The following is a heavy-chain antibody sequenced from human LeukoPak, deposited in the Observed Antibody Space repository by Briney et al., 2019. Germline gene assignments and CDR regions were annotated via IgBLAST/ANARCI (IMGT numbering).Heavy chain of an antibody. J-gene: IGHJ6*02. V-gene: IGHV3-11*01. CDR2: ISSSGSTI. D-gene: IGHD3-10*01. Sequence: GGSLRLSCAASGFTFSDYYMSWIRQAPGKGLEWVSYISSSGSTIYYADPVKGRFTISRDNAKNSLYLQMNSLRAEDTAVYYCARDPSIAMVRVASGMDVWGQGTTVTVSS. CDR1: GFTFSDYY. CDR3: ARDPSIAMVRVASGMDV.